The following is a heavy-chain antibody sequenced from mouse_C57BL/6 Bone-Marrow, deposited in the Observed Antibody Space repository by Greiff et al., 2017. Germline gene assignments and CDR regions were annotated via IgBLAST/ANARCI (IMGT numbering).Heavy chain of an antibody. J-gene: IGHJ3*01. D-gene: IGHD1-1*01. V-gene: IGHV3-6*01. Sequence: EVKLQESGPGLVKPSQSLSLTCSVTGYSITSGYYWNWIRQFPGNKLEWMGYISYDGSNNYNPSLKNRISITRDTSKNKFFLKLNSVTTEDTATYYCAREWIYYYGGFAYWGQGTLVTVSA. CDR1: GYSITSGYY. CDR3: AREWIYYYGGFAY. CDR2: ISYDGSN.